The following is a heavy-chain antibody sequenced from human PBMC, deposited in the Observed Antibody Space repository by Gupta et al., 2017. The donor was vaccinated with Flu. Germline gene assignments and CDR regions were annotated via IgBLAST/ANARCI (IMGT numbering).Heavy chain of an antibody. J-gene: IGHJ6*02. D-gene: IGHD6-13*01. Sequence: QVQLVQSGAEVKKPGASVKVSCKASGYTFTGYYMHWVRQAPGQGLEWMGWINPNSGGTNYAQKFQGRVTMTRDTSISTAYMELSRLRSDDTAVYYCASKYRYSSSWFAADHEFYGMDVWGQGTTVTVSS. CDR2: INPNSGGT. CDR1: GYTFTGYY. V-gene: IGHV1-2*02. CDR3: ASKYRYSSSWFAADHEFYGMDV.